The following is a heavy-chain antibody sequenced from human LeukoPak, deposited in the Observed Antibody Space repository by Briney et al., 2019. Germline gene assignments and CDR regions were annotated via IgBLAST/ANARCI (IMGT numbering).Heavy chain of an antibody. V-gene: IGHV3-48*03. CDR3: ARDATDPNADFSRVAFDF. D-gene: IGHD4-17*01. Sequence: AGSLRLSCAASGFTFSSYEMNWVRQAPGKGLEWVSYISSSGRSKFYADSVKGRFTISRDNAEKSLYLQMNSLRVEDTAVYYCARDATDPNADFSRVAFDFWGQGTMVTVTS. CDR2: ISSSGRSK. CDR1: GFTFSSYE. J-gene: IGHJ3*01.